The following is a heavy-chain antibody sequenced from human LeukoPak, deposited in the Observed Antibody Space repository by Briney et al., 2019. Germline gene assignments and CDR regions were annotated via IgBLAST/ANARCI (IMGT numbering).Heavy chain of an antibody. J-gene: IGHJ4*02. V-gene: IGHV3-7*01. CDR2: IKQEGSET. CDR1: EFTFSNYW. CDR3: ARGGQYRGYYYFDY. Sequence: GGSLRLSCTASEFTFSNYWMSWVRQAPGKGLEWVANIKQEGSETYSVDSVKGRFTISRDNAKNSLYLQMNSLRAEDTALYYCARGGQYRGYYYFDYWGQGTLVTVSS. D-gene: IGHD3-22*01.